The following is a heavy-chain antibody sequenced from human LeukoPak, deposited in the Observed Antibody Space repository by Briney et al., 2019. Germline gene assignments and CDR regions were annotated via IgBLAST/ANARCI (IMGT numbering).Heavy chain of an antibody. CDR2: ISGDGGST. J-gene: IGHJ4*02. V-gene: IGHV3-23*01. Sequence: PGGSLRLSCAASGFTFSSYAMSWVRQAPGKGLEWVSAISGDGGSTYYADSVKGRFTISKDNSKNTLYLQMNSLRAEDTAVYYCAKSGRIYVSSGYYYFDYWGQGTLVTVSS. CDR1: GFTFSSYA. CDR3: AKSGRIYVSSGYYYFDY. D-gene: IGHD3-22*01.